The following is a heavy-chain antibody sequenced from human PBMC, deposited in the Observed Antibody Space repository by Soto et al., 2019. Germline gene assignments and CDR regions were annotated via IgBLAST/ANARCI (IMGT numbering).Heavy chain of an antibody. CDR1: GFTFSSYA. D-gene: IGHD6-25*01. J-gene: IGHJ6*02. CDR3: AKSKGIAAASWYYYGMDV. CDR2: ISGSGGST. Sequence: GGSLSLSCAAAGFTFSSYAMSWVRQAPGKGLEWVSAISGSGGSTYYADSVKGRFTISRDNSKNTLYLQMNSLRAEDTAVYYCAKSKGIAAASWYYYGMDVWGQGTTVTVSS. V-gene: IGHV3-23*01.